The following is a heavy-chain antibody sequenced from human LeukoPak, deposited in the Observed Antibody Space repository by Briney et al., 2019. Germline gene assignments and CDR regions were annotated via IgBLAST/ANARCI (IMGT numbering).Heavy chain of an antibody. CDR3: ARGLAVLRYFDWLLEYYFDY. J-gene: IGHJ4*02. V-gene: IGHV4-39*07. Sequence: PSETLSLTCTVSGGSISSSSYYWGWIRQPPGKGLEWIGSIYYSGSTYYNPSLKSRVTISVDTSKNQFSLKLSSVTAADTAVYYCARGLAVLRYFDWLLEYYFDYWGQGTLVTVSS. CDR1: GGSISSSSYY. D-gene: IGHD3-9*01. CDR2: IYYSGST.